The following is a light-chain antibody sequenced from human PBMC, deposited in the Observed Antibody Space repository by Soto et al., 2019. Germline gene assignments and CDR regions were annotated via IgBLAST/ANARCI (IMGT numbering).Light chain of an antibody. CDR1: SSDVGGYNY. V-gene: IGLV2-14*03. CDR3: SSYSSSGTLKAV. J-gene: IGLJ7*01. Sequence: QSALTQPASVSGSPGQSITISCTGTSSDVGGYNYVSWYQQHPGKAPKLIIYDVNNRPSGVSNHFSGSKSGNTASLTISGLQAEDEADYYCSSYSSSGTLKAVFGGGTQLTVL. CDR2: DVN.